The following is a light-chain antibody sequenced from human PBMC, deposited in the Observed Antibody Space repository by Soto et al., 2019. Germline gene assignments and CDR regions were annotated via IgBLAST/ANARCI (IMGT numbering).Light chain of an antibody. CDR1: SSSIGAGYD. J-gene: IGLJ1*01. V-gene: IGLV1-40*01. CDR2: GNS. Sequence: QSVLTQPPSVSGAPGQRVTISCTGSSSSIGAGYDVHWYQQRPGTAPKLLIFGNSNRPSGVTDRFSGSKSGTSASLTITGLQAEDEGDYSCQSYDSTLGDRYVFGSGTKLTVL. CDR3: QSYDSTLGDRYV.